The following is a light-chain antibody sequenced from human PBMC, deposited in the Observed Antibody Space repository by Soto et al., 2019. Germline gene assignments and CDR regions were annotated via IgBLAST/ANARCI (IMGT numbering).Light chain of an antibody. CDR3: QKYNSAPLT. V-gene: IGKV3-11*01. J-gene: IGKJ4*01. CDR2: DAS. CDR1: QSVNNY. Sequence: EIVLTQSPGTLSLSPGERATLSCRASQSVNNYLAWYQQKPGQAPRLLIYDASTRATGIPARFSGSGSGTDFTLTISSLQPEDVATYYCQKYNSAPLTFGGGTKVDIK.